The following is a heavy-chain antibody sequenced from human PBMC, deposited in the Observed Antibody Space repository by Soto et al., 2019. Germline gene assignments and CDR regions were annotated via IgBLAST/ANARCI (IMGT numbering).Heavy chain of an antibody. V-gene: IGHV1-69*13. J-gene: IGHJ4*02. CDR1: GGTFSSYA. CDR3: GMGDGYNEYYFDY. Sequence: SVKVSCKASGGTFSSYAISWVRQAPGQGLEWMGGIIPIFGTANYAQKFQGRVTITADESTSTAYMELSSLRSEDTAVYYCGMGDGYNEYYFDYWGQGTLVTVSS. CDR2: IIPIFGTA. D-gene: IGHD5-12*01.